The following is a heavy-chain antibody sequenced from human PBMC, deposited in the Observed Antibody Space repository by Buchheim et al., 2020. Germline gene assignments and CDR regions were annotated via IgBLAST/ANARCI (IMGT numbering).Heavy chain of an antibody. CDR2: ISGSGRTI. Sequence: VQLLESGGGLVKPGGSLRLSCAASGFTFSDYYMSWIRQAPGRGLEWVSYISGSGRTIYHADSVKGRFTIPRDNAQNILYLQMNSLRAEDTAVYYCARTRGGSSYYYYYGMDVWGQGTT. J-gene: IGHJ6*02. CDR3: ARTRGGSSYYYYYGMDV. CDR1: GFTFSDYY. D-gene: IGHD4-23*01. V-gene: IGHV3-11*01.